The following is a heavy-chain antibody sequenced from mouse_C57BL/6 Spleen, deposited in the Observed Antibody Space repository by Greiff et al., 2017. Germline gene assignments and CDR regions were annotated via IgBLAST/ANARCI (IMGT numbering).Heavy chain of an antibody. CDR1: GFTFSDYY. D-gene: IGHD1-1*01. J-gene: IGHJ3*01. Sequence: EVKLVESGGGLVQPGGSLKLSCAASGFTFSDYYMYWVRQTPEKRLEWVAYISNGGGSTYYPDTVKGRFTISRDNSKNTLYLQMSRLKSEDTAMYYCARKHYGSSFAYWGQGTLVTVSA. CDR3: ARKHYGSSFAY. V-gene: IGHV5-12*01. CDR2: ISNGGGST.